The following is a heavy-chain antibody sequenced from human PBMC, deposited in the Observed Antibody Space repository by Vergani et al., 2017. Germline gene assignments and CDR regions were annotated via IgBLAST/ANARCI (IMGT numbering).Heavy chain of an antibody. CDR1: GGTFNTYT. CDR3: ARESHSSAGAFDI. CDR2: VLPIIDKS. D-gene: IGHD6-19*01. J-gene: IGHJ3*02. Sequence: QVQLEQSGAEVKKPGSSVTFSCKVSGGTFNTYTLTWVRQAPGQGLEWMGRVLPIIDKSNNAQNFQGRITFTADKSTTTVYMDLRSLRSEDTAVYYCARESHSSAGAFDIWCQRTMLTVSS. V-gene: IGHV1-69*04.